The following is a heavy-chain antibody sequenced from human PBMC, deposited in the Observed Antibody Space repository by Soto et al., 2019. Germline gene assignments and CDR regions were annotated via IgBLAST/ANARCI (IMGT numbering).Heavy chain of an antibody. CDR3: AKLPGIAAVADY. V-gene: IGHV3-30*18. Sequence: QVQLVESGGGVVQPGRSLRLSCAASGFTFSSYGMHWVRQAPGKGLEWVAVISYDGSNKYYADSVKGRFTISRDNSKNTLYLQMNSLRAEDTAVYYCAKLPGIAAVADYWGQGTLVTVSS. J-gene: IGHJ4*02. CDR2: ISYDGSNK. D-gene: IGHD6-13*01. CDR1: GFTFSSYG.